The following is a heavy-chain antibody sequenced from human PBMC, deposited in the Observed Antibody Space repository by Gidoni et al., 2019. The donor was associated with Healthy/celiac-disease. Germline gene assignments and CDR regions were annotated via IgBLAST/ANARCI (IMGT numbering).Heavy chain of an antibody. D-gene: IGHD3-22*01. CDR2: MKSDGSST. Sequence: EVQLVESGGGLVQPGGSLRLSCAASGFTYISYGMHWVRQAPGTGLVWVLRMKSDGSSTSYADSVKGRFTISRDNAKNTLYLQMNSLRAEDMAVYYCAREETLGVVVIRRFDYWGQGTLVTVSS. CDR3: AREETLGVVVIRRFDY. V-gene: IGHV3-74*01. J-gene: IGHJ4*02. CDR1: GFTYISYG.